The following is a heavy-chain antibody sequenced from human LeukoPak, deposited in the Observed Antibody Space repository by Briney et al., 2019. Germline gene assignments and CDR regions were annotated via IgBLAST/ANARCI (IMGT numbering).Heavy chain of an antibody. J-gene: IGHJ3*02. V-gene: IGHV1-2*02. CDR2: ISPNSGGT. CDR3: ARVVTADPYDAFDI. Sequence: ASVKVSCKASGYTFTGYSVHWVRQAPGQGLEWMGWISPNSGGTNDAQNFQGRVTMTRDTSISTAYMELRRLRSDDTAVYYCARVVTADPYDAFDIWGQGTVVTVSS. CDR1: GYTFTGYS. D-gene: IGHD2-21*02.